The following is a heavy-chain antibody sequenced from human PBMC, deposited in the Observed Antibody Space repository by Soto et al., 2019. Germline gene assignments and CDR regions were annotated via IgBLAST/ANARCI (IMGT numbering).Heavy chain of an antibody. CDR1: GFKFSSYG. D-gene: IGHD2-2*01. CDR3: AREHCSSTSCYWFYYGMDV. CDR2: IWYDGSDK. V-gene: IGHV3-33*08. J-gene: IGHJ6*02. Sequence: PGGSLRLSCAASGFKFSSYGMHWVRQAPGKGLEWVAVIWYDGSDKYYADSVKGRFTISRDNSKNTVYLQMNSLRAEDTAVYYCAREHCSSTSCYWFYYGMDVWGQGTTVTVSS.